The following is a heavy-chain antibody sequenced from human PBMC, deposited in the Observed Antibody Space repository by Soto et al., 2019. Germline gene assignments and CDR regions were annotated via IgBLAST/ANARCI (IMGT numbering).Heavy chain of an antibody. V-gene: IGHV3-33*01. J-gene: IGHJ4*02. CDR1: GFPFSSYG. D-gene: IGHD2-15*01. CDR3: ARWGCSGSNCNLNQRSFDL. Sequence: PRGPLRLSCAASGFPFSSYGMHWVRQAPGKGLEWVAVIWYDGRNNYYADSVRGRFTFSRDNSRNTMSLQMNSLRVEDTAMYYCARWGCSGSNCNLNQRSFDLWGQGTLVRVSS. CDR2: IWYDGRNN.